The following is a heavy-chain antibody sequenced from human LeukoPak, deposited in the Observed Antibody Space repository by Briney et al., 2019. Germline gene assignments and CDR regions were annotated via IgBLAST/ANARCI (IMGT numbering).Heavy chain of an antibody. J-gene: IGHJ6*02. CDR1: GGSFSGYY. Sequence: SETLSLTCAVYGGSFSGYYWSWIRQPPGKGLEWIGEINHSGSTNYNPSLKSRVTISVDTSKNQFSLKLSSVTAADTAVYYCARESLGRHDILTGYYDYYYGMDVWGQGTTVTVSS. CDR2: INHSGST. CDR3: ARESLGRHDILTGYYDYYYGMDV. D-gene: IGHD3-9*01. V-gene: IGHV4-34*01.